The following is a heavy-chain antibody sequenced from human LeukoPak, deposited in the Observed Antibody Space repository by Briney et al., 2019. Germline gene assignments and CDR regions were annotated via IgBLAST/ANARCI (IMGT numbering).Heavy chain of an antibody. D-gene: IGHD2-8*01. Sequence: SGPTLVNPTQTLTLTCTFSGFSLSTSGMCVSWIRQPPGKALEWLARIDWDDDKYYSTSLKTRLTISKDTSKNQVVLTMTNMDPVDTATYYCARGMAGTYYYYMDVWGKGTTVTISS. CDR3: ARGMAGTYYYYMDV. V-gene: IGHV2-70*11. CDR1: GFSLSTSGMC. J-gene: IGHJ6*03. CDR2: IDWDDDK.